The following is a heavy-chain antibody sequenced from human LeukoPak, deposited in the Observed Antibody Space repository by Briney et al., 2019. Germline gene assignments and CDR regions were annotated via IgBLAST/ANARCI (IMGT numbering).Heavy chain of an antibody. CDR3: AREMQWLTSCFDY. J-gene: IGHJ4*02. D-gene: IGHD6-19*01. CDR2: IKQDGSEK. CDR1: GFTFSSYW. V-gene: IGHV3-7*01. Sequence: GGSLRLSCAASGFTFSSYWMSWVRQAPGKGLEWVANIKQDGSEKYYVDSVKGRLTISRDNAKNSLYLQMNSLRAEDTAVYYCAREMQWLTSCFDYWGQGTLVTVSS.